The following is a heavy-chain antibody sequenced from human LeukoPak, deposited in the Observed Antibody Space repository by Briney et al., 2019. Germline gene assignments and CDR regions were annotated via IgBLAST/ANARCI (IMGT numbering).Heavy chain of an antibody. J-gene: IGHJ4*02. Sequence: GGSLRLSCAASGFTFSSYAMHWVRQAPGKGLEWVAVISYDGSNKYYADSVKGRFTISRDNSKNTLYLQMNSLRAEDTAVYYCAREPYGSGSHWGQGTLVTVSS. CDR1: GFTFSSYA. V-gene: IGHV3-30-3*01. D-gene: IGHD3-10*01. CDR2: ISYDGSNK. CDR3: AREPYGSGSH.